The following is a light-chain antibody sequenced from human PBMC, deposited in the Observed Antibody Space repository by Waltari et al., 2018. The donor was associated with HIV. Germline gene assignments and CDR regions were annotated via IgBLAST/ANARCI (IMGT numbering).Light chain of an antibody. CDR1: QSVLFNSNNNNY. Sequence: IVMTQPQDSLALSLRERAPINCKSSQSVLFNSNNNNYLAWYQQKLRQPPKLINYWASTRNSGVPDRFSGSGSGTDFTLTISSLQAEDVAIYYCQQYYAAPGTFGQGTKLEIK. J-gene: IGKJ2*01. V-gene: IGKV4-1*01. CDR3: QQYYAAPGT. CDR2: WAS.